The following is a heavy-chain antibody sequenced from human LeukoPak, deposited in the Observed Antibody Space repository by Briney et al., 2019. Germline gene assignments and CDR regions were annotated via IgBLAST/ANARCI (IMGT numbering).Heavy chain of an antibody. CDR1: GFTFNTYS. CDR2: ISDSGGGT. Sequence: GGSLRLSCAASGFTFNTYSMSWARQAPGKGLEWVSTISDSGGGTYYADSVKGRFTISRDNSKNTLYLQMNSLRADDTAVYFCDGADFWGQGTLVTVSS. J-gene: IGHJ4*02. CDR3: DGADF. V-gene: IGHV3-23*01.